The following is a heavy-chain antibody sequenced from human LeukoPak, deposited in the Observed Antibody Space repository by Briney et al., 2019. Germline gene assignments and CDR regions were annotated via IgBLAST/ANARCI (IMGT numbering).Heavy chain of an antibody. D-gene: IGHD1-26*01. Sequence: GGSLRLSCAASGFTVSSNYMSWVRQAPGKGLEWVSVVYSGGSTHYADSVKGRFAISRDNSKNTLYLHMNSLRAEDTAVYYCATADSGSYYSGFDYWGQGTLVTVSS. CDR1: GFTVSSNY. CDR2: VYSGGST. CDR3: ATADSGSYYSGFDY. J-gene: IGHJ4*02. V-gene: IGHV3-66*01.